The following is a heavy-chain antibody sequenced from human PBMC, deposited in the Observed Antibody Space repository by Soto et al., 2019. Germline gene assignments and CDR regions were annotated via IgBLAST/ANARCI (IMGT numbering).Heavy chain of an antibody. CDR1: GFTFDDYA. CDR2: ITWNSGII. J-gene: IGHJ2*01. CDR3: AKDQGYSTSYYGYVDP. D-gene: IGHD6-13*01. V-gene: IGHV3-9*01. Sequence: EVQLVESGGGLVQPGRSLRLSCAASGFTFDDYAMHWVRQPPGKGLEWVSGITWNSGIIGYADSVKGRFTISRDNAKNTLYLQMNSLSREVTALYSWAKDQGYSTSYYGYVDPWGRGTLATVSS.